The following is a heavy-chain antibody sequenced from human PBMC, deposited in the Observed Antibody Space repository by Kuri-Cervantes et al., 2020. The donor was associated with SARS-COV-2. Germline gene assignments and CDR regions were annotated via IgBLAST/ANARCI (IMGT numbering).Heavy chain of an antibody. D-gene: IGHD3-3*01. V-gene: IGHV3-13*01. CDR3: AKDIYDFWSFDY. J-gene: IGHJ4*02. Sequence: ETLSLTCAASGFTFSSYDMHWVRQATGKGLEWVSAIGTAGDTYYPGSVKGRFTISRENAKNSLYLQMNSLRAEDTALYYCAKDIYDFWSFDYWGQGTLVTVSS. CDR1: GFTFSSYD. CDR2: IGTAGDT.